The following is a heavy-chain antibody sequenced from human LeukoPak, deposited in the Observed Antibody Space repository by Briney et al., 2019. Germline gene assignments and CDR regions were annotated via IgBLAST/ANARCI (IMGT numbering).Heavy chain of an antibody. V-gene: IGHV4-4*07. CDR1: GASISDYY. CDR3: ARSPSTIGWNWGYYFDY. Sequence: SDTLSLTCTVSGASISDYYWSWIRQSAGKGLERIGRIPTTGSTYYNPSFQSRVTMSADPSKTLFFLRLRSVTAADTAVYYCARSPSTIGWNWGYYFDYWGQGSLVTVSS. CDR2: IPTTGST. J-gene: IGHJ4*02. D-gene: IGHD3-3*01.